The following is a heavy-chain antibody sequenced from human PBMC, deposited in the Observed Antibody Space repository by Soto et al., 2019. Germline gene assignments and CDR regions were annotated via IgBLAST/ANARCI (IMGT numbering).Heavy chain of an antibody. CDR2: IDLDGSRK. CDR3: ARSIDY. J-gene: IGHJ4*02. V-gene: IGHV3-7*01. Sequence: DVQLVESGGALVQPGGSLTLSCAASGFTFTAYWMTWVRQAPGKGLEWVANIDLDGSRKYYVDSMKGRFTISRDNARNSLHLQMNSLRVEDTAVYYCARSIDYWGQGALVTVSS. CDR1: GFTFTAYW.